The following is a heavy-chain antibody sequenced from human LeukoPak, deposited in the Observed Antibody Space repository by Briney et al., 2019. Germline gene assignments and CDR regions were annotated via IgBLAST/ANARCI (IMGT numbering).Heavy chain of an antibody. V-gene: IGHV3-30*02. CDR1: GFTFSSYG. D-gene: IGHD6-19*01. Sequence: PGGSLRLSCAASGFTFSSYGMHWVRQAPGKGLEWVAFIRYDGSNKYYADSVKGRFTISRDNSKNTLYLQMDSLRAEDTAVYYRAKDGAVAGLFDYWGQGTLVTVSS. CDR3: AKDGAVAGLFDY. J-gene: IGHJ4*02. CDR2: IRYDGSNK.